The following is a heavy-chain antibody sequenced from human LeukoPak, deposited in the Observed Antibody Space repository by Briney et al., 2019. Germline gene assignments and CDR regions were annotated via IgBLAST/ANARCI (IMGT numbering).Heavy chain of an antibody. Sequence: ASVKVSCKASGYTFTSYYMHWVRQAPGQGLEWMGIINPSGGSTSYAQKLQGRVTMTRDMSTSTVYMELSSLRSEDTAVYYCARSGTNHDAFDIWGQGTMVTVSS. CDR3: ARSGTNHDAFDI. CDR1: GYTFTSYY. V-gene: IGHV1-46*01. D-gene: IGHD1-14*01. J-gene: IGHJ3*02. CDR2: INPSGGST.